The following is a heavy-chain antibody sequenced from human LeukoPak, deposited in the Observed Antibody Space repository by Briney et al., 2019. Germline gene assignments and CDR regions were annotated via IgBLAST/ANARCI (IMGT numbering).Heavy chain of an antibody. Sequence: SVKVSCKASGGTFSSYAISWVRQAPGQGLEWMGGIIPIFGTANYAQKFQGRVTITADESTSTAYMELGSLRSEDTAVYYCARAGTGTLRGYFDLWGRGTLVTVSS. CDR1: GGTFSSYA. CDR3: ARAGTGTLRGYFDL. D-gene: IGHD1-14*01. J-gene: IGHJ2*01. CDR2: IIPIFGTA. V-gene: IGHV1-69*13.